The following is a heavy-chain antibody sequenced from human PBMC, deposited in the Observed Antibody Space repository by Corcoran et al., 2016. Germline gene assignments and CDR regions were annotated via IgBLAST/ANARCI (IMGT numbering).Heavy chain of an antibody. V-gene: IGHV4-34*01. CDR2: INHSGST. Sequence: QVQLQQWGAGLLKPSETLSLTCAVYGGSFSGYYWSWIRQPPGKGLEWIGEINHSGSTNYNPSLKSRVTISVDTSKNQFSLKLSSVTAADTAVYYCAREGRGYSYGVDYWGQGTLVTVSS. CDR3: AREGRGYSYGVDY. D-gene: IGHD5-18*01. CDR1: GGSFSGYY. J-gene: IGHJ4*02.